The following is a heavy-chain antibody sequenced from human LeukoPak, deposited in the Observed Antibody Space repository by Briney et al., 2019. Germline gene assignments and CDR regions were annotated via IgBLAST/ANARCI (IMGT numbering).Heavy chain of an antibody. CDR1: GFTFSSYW. Sequence: HPGMSLRLSCAASGFTFSSYWMHWVRQAPGKGLVWVSRINSDGSSTSYADSVKARFTISRDNPKNTLYLQINTLRAEDTAVYYCARDLLMMGATGFSYWGQGTLVTVAS. J-gene: IGHJ4*02. CDR2: INSDGSST. V-gene: IGHV3-74*01. CDR3: ARDLLMMGATGFSY. D-gene: IGHD1-26*01.